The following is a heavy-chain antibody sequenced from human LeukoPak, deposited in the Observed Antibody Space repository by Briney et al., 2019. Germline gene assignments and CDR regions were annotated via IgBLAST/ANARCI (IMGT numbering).Heavy chain of an antibody. CDR2: ISGSGGIT. J-gene: IGHJ4*02. Sequence: GESLRLSCAVSGYTFNSYALGWVRQAPGKGLEWVSIISGSGGITYYANSVKGRFTISRDSSKNTMYMHMNSLRVEDTAVYYCARGGSQPITMHVFDYWGQGTLVSVSS. D-gene: IGHD3-10*01. V-gene: IGHV3-23*01. CDR1: GYTFNSYA. CDR3: ARGGSQPITMHVFDY.